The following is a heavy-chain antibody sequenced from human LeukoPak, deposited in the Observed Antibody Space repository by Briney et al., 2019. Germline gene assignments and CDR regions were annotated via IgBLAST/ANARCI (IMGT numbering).Heavy chain of an antibody. D-gene: IGHD2-21*02. J-gene: IGHJ6*02. CDR2: IIPILGIA. V-gene: IGHV1-69*02. CDR3: ARAAAYCGGDCYSGSLNYYGMDV. CDR1: GGTFSSYT. Sequence: ASVKVSCKASGGTFSSYTISWVRRAPGQGLEWMGRIIPILGIANYTQKFQGRVTITADKSTSTAYMELSSLRSEDTAVYYCARAAAYCGGDCYSGSLNYYGMDVWGQGTTVTVSS.